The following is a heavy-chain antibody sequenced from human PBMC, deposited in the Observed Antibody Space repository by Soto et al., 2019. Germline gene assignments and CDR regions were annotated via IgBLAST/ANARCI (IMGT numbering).Heavy chain of an antibody. V-gene: IGHV4-34*01. CDR2: INHSGST. J-gene: IGHJ4*02. CDR3: ARWGSGWYYFDY. D-gene: IGHD6-19*01. CDR1: GGSFSGYY. Sequence: QVQLQQWGAGLLKPSETLSLTCAVYGGSFSGYYWSWIRQPPGKGLEWIGEINHSGSTNYNPSLKCRVTISVDTSKNQFSLKVSSVTAADTAVYYCARWGSGWYYFDYWGQGTLVTVSS.